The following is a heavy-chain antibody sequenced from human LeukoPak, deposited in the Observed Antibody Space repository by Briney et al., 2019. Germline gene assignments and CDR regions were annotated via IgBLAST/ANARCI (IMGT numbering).Heavy chain of an antibody. J-gene: IGHJ4*02. CDR2: ISWNSGSI. CDR3: AKSRISGSIGVGFDF. V-gene: IGHV3-9*03. CDR1: GFTFSSYS. D-gene: IGHD1-26*01. Sequence: GGSLRLSCAASGFTFSSYSMNWVRQAPGKGLEWVSGISWNSGSIGYADSVKGRFTISRDNAKNSLNLQMNSLRPEDMALYYCAKSRISGSIGVGFDFWGQGTLVTVSS.